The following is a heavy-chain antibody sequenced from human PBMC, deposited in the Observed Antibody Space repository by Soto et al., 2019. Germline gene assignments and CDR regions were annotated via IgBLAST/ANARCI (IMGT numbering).Heavy chain of an antibody. V-gene: IGHV4-4*07. CDR3: ARDEWDPRSYYYYGMDV. CDR1: GGSISSYY. D-gene: IGHD1-26*01. CDR2: IYTSGST. Sequence: SETLSLTCTVSGGSISSYYWSWIRQPAGKGLEWIGRIYTSGSTNYNPSLKSRVTMSVDTPKNQFSLKLSSVTAADTAVYYCARDEWDPRSYYYYGMDVWGQGTTVTVYS. J-gene: IGHJ6*02.